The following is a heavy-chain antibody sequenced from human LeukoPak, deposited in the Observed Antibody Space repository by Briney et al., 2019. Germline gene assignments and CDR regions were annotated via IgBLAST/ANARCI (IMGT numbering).Heavy chain of an antibody. CDR1: GLNFDDSA. CDR3: AKGSGKFDY. Sequence: GGSLRLSCAASGLNFDDSAMHWVRQAPGKGLGWVSLISADGGSTFSADSVKGRFSISRDNSKNSLYLQMNSLRSEDTAMYYCAKGSGKFDYWGQGTLVAVSS. V-gene: IGHV3-43*02. J-gene: IGHJ4*02. CDR2: ISADGGST.